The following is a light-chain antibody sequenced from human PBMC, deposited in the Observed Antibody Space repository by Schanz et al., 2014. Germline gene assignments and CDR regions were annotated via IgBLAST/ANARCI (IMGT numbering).Light chain of an antibody. CDR2: DVN. J-gene: IGLJ3*02. Sequence: QSALTQPASVSGSPGQSITISCTGSSTDLGFYNYVSWYRHHPGKAPKLMIYDVNHRPSGVSNRFSGSKSGNTASLTISGLQADDEAVYYCSSYAGSYNGVLFGGGTKLTVL. CDR1: STDLGFYNY. V-gene: IGLV2-14*03. CDR3: SSYAGSYNGVL.